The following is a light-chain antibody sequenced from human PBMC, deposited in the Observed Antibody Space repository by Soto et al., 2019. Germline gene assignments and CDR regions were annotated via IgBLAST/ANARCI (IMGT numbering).Light chain of an antibody. CDR3: QQYGSSPLT. CDR1: ESVSDNY. Sequence: EIVLTQSPGTLSLYPGERATLSCRASESVSDNYLAWYQQRSGQAPRLVIYGASSRASAVPDRFSGSGSGADFTLTISRLEPEDFAVYYCQQYGSSPLTVGGGTKVEIK. V-gene: IGKV3-20*01. CDR2: GAS. J-gene: IGKJ4*01.